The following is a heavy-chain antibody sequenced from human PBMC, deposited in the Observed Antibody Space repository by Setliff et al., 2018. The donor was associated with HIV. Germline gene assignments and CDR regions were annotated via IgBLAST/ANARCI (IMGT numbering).Heavy chain of an antibody. J-gene: IGHJ4*02. D-gene: IGHD7-27*01. CDR1: GFTFSSFS. CDR2: ISADSTII. CDR3: ARDLHWAFDY. V-gene: IGHV3-48*01. Sequence: TGGSLRLSCSASGFTFSSFSMNWFRQAPGKGLEWVSYISADSTIIDYTDSVKGRFTISRDNAQSSVFLQMNSLRAEDAAVYYCARDLHWAFDYWGQGSLVTVSS.